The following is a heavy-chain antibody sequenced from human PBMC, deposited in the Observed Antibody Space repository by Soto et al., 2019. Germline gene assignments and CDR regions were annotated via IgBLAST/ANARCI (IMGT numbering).Heavy chain of an antibody. CDR2: INHSGST. J-gene: IGHJ2*01. V-gene: IGHV4-34*01. CDR1: GGSFSGYY. Sequence: QVQLQQWGAGLLKPSETLSLTCAVYGGSFSGYYWSWIRQPPGKGLEWIGEINHSGSTNYNPSLKSRVTISVDTSKNQFSLKLSSVTAADTAVYYCARRGKDIVVVPAAKNRNYWYFDLWGRGTLVTVSS. CDR3: ARRGKDIVVVPAAKNRNYWYFDL. D-gene: IGHD2-2*01.